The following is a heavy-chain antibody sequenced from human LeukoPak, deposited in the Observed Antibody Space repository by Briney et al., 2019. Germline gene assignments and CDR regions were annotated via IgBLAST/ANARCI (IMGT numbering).Heavy chain of an antibody. J-gene: IGHJ6*02. V-gene: IGHV4-34*01. CDR2: INHSGST. CDR1: GGSFSGYY. D-gene: IGHD6-19*01. Sequence: SETLSLTCAVYGGSFSGYYWSWIRQPPGKGLEWIGEINHSGSTNYNPSLKSRVTISVDTSKNQFSLKLSSVTAADTAVYYCARVDSSGWYYNYCYGMDVWGQGTTVTVSS. CDR3: ARVDSSGWYYNYCYGMDV.